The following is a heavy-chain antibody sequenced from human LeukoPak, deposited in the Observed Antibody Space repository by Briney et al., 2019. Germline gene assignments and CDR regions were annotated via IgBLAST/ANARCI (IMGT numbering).Heavy chain of an antibody. J-gene: IGHJ5*02. Sequence: PGGSLRLSCAASGFTVSSNYMGWVRQAPGKGLEWVSVIYSGGSTYYADSVKGRFTISRDNPKNTLYLQMNSLRAEDTAVYYCARRSDYVGFDPWGQGTLVTVSS. V-gene: IGHV3-53*01. CDR2: IYSGGST. CDR1: GFTVSSNY. CDR3: ARRSDYVGFDP. D-gene: IGHD4-17*01.